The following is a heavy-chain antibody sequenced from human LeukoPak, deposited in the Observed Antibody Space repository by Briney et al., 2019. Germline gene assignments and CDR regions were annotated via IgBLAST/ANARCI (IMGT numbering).Heavy chain of an antibody. CDR2: ISYDGNNK. Sequence: PGGSLRLSCASSGFTFSSYAMHWVRKAPGKGLEWVAVISYDGNNKYCADSVKGRFTISRDNSKNTLYLQMNSLRAEDTAVYYCAREYYYDSSGYPKPYYYYGMDVWGQGTTVTLSS. V-gene: IGHV3-30-3*01. CDR1: GFTFSSYA. CDR3: AREYYYDSSGYPKPYYYYGMDV. J-gene: IGHJ6*02. D-gene: IGHD3-22*01.